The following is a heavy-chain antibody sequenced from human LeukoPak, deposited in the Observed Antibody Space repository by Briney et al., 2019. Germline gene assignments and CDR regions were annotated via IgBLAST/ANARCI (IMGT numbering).Heavy chain of an antibody. D-gene: IGHD4-17*01. CDR2: IIPILGIA. Sequence: SVKVSCKASGGTFSSYTISWVRQAPGQGLEWMGRIIPILGIANYAQKFQGRVTITADKSTSTAYMELSSLRSEDTAVYYCARETTVTRSSDYWGQGTLVTVSS. CDR3: ARETTVTRSSDY. CDR1: GGTFSSYT. J-gene: IGHJ4*02. V-gene: IGHV1-69*04.